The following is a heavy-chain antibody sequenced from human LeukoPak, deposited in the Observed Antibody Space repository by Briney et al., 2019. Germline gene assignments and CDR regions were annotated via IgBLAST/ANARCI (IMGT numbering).Heavy chain of an antibody. Sequence: GGSLRLSCAASGFTFYDYGMSWVRHAPGKGLEWVSGINWNGGSTGYADSVKGRFTISRDNAKNSLYLQMNSLRAEDTALYYCAREMGGKYSISWALDLWGRGTLVTVSS. V-gene: IGHV3-20*04. CDR3: AREMGGKYSISWALDL. J-gene: IGHJ2*01. CDR1: GFTFYDYG. D-gene: IGHD6-13*01. CDR2: INWNGGST.